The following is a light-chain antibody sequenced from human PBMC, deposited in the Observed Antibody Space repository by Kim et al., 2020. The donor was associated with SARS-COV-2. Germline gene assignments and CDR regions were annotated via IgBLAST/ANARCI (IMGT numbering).Light chain of an antibody. J-gene: IGLJ2*01. CDR1: SSDVGRYNR. CDR3: SSYTSRNTLV. Sequence: QSVLTQPPSVSGSPGQSVTISCTGTSSDVGRYNRVSWYQQPPGTAPKLMIYEVSHRPSGVPDRFSGSKSGNTASLIISGLQAEDEADYYCSSYTSRNTLVFGGGTQLTVL. CDR2: EVS. V-gene: IGLV2-18*02.